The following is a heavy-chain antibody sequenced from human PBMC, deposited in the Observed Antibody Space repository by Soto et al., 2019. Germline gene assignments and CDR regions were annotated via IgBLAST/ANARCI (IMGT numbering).Heavy chain of an antibody. D-gene: IGHD3-22*01. CDR3: GRYYSSGRWFDP. J-gene: IGHJ5*02. Sequence: SETLSLTCTVSGGSVSSGSYYWSCIRQPPGKGLEWIGYIYYSGSTNYNPSLKSRVTISVDTSKNQFSLKLSSVTAADTAVYYCGRYYSSGRWFDPWGQGTLVTVSS. V-gene: IGHV4-61*01. CDR2: IYYSGST. CDR1: GGSVSSGSYY.